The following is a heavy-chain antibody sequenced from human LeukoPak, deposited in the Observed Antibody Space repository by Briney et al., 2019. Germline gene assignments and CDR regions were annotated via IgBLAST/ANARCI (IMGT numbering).Heavy chain of an antibody. J-gene: IGHJ4*02. Sequence: SEALSLTCTVSGGSISSSSYYWGWIRQPPGKGLEWIGSIYYSGSTYYNPSLKSRVTISVDTSKNQFSLKLSSVTAADTAVYYCARQANSGYDSPPYYFDYWGQGTLVTVSS. CDR3: ARQANSGYDSPPYYFDY. CDR2: IYYSGST. D-gene: IGHD5-12*01. V-gene: IGHV4-39*01. CDR1: GGSISSSSYY.